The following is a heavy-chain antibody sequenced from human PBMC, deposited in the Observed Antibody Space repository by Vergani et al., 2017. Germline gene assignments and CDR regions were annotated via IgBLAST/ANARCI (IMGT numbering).Heavy chain of an antibody. CDR2: ISWNSGSI. CDR1: GFTFDDYA. V-gene: IGHV3-9*01. CDR3: ARHPPGTAMVNFDY. D-gene: IGHD5-18*01. Sequence: EVQLVESGGGLVQPGRSLRLSCAASGFTFDDYAMHWVRQAPGKGLEWVSGISWNSGSIGYADSVKGRFTISRDNAKNSLYLQMNSLRAEDTAVYYCARHPPGTAMVNFDYWGQGTLVTVSS. J-gene: IGHJ4*02.